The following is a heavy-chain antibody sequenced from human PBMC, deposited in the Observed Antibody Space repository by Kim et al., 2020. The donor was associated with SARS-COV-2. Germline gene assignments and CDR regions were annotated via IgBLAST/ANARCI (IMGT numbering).Heavy chain of an antibody. CDR2: IYYSGST. D-gene: IGHD6-13*01. CDR3: ARQIAAAGSVRRVAYYFDY. Sequence: SETLSLTCTVSGGSISSSSYYWGWIRQPPGKGLEWIGSIYYSGSTYYNPSLKSRVTISVDTSKNQFSLKLSSVTAADTAVYYCARQIAAAGSVRRVAYYFDYWGQGTLVTVSS. CDR1: GGSISSSSYY. V-gene: IGHV4-39*01. J-gene: IGHJ4*02.